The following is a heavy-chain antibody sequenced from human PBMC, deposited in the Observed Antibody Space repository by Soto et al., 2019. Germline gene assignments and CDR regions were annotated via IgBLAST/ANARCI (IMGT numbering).Heavy chain of an antibody. CDR3: ARENKGYYYDSSGYYPPEY. CDR2: IIPIFGTA. V-gene: IGHV1-69*13. CDR1: GGTFSSYA. J-gene: IGHJ4*02. Sequence: GASVKVSCKASGGTFSSYAISWVRQAPGQGLEWMGGIIPIFGTANYAQKFQGRVTITADESTSTAYMELSSLRSEDTAVYYCARENKGYYYDSSGYYPPEYWGQGTLVTAPQ. D-gene: IGHD3-22*01.